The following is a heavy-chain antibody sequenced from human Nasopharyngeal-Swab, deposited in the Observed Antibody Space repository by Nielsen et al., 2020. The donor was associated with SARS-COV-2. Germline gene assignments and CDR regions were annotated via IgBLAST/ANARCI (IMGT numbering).Heavy chain of an antibody. D-gene: IGHD5-12*01. V-gene: IGHV3-48*02. CDR1: GFTFSNYN. Sequence: GESLKISCAASGFTFSNYNMHWVRQAPGKGLEWISYLSRSSSTVYYADSVKGRITISRDNAQSSLYLQMNRLTNEDTAVYYCEREGSFVAPDTFDRWGQGTLVTVSS. CDR2: LSRSSSTV. CDR3: EREGSFVAPDTFDR. J-gene: IGHJ4*02.